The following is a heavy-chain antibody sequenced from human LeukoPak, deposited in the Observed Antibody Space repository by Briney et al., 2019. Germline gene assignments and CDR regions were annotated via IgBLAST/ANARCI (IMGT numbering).Heavy chain of an antibody. CDR3: ARDQGCYDFWSGYSHGAFDI. D-gene: IGHD3-3*01. J-gene: IGHJ3*02. Sequence: SGPTLVNPTQTLTLTCTFSGFSLSTSGMCVSWIRQPPGKGLEWIGYIYYSGSTYYNPSLKSRVTISVDTSKNQFSLKLSSVTAADTAVYYCARDQGCYDFWSGYSHGAFDIWGQGTMVTVSS. CDR1: GFSLSTSGMC. CDR2: IYYSGST. V-gene: IGHV4-30-4*08.